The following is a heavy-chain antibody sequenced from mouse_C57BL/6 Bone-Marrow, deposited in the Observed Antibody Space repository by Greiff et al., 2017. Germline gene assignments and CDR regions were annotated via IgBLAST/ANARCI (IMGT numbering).Heavy chain of an antibody. D-gene: IGHD1-1*01. Sequence: QVQLQQPGAELVKPGASVQLSCKASGYTFTSYWMPWVKQRPGQGLEWIGEIDPSDSYTNYTQQFKGKDTLTVDTSSSTAYRQLSSLTSEDSAVYYCATTGVGDYWGQGTTLTVSS. V-gene: IGHV1-50*01. J-gene: IGHJ2*01. CDR1: GYTFTSYW. CDR3: ATTGVGDY. CDR2: IDPSDSYT.